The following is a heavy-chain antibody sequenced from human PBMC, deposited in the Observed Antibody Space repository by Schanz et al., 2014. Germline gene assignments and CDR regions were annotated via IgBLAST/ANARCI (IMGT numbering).Heavy chain of an antibody. CDR3: ARDRLAAQGIDS. D-gene: IGHD6-6*01. V-gene: IGHV4-31*02. CDR2: IYYSGGT. J-gene: IGHJ4*02. Sequence: QVHLLESGGGLVEPGGSLRLSCAASGFSFSDYYMSWIRQHPGKGLEWVGYIYYSGGTYYSPSLKSRVSISLDTSKNQFSLNLSSVTAADTAVYYCARDRLAAQGIDSWGQGTLVTVSS. CDR1: GFSFSDYY.